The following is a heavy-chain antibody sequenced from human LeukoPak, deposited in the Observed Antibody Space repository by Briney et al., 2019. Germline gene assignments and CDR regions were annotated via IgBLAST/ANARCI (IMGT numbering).Heavy chain of an antibody. D-gene: IGHD3-10*01. CDR2: ISPYNGNT. CDR1: GYTFASYG. Sequence: GASVTVSCKASGYTFASYGISWERQAPRQGLEWMGWISPYNGNTNYAQKLQGRVTMTTDTSTSTAYMELRSLRSDDTAVYYCARSITMVRGVHDAFDIWGQGTMVTVSS. V-gene: IGHV1-18*01. CDR3: ARSITMVRGVHDAFDI. J-gene: IGHJ3*02.